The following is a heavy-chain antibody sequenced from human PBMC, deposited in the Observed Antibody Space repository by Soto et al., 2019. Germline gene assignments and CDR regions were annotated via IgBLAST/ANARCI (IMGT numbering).Heavy chain of an antibody. CDR1: GYSFTSYW. CDR3: ARRMFGGHYYDSSGYYFDAFDI. V-gene: IGHV5-51*01. Sequence: GESLKISCKGSGYSFTSYWIGWVRQMPGKGLEWMGIIYPGDSDTRYSPSFQGQVTISADKSISTAYLQWSSLKASDTAMYYCARRMFGGHYYDSSGYYFDAFDIWGQGTMVTVSS. CDR2: IYPGDSDT. D-gene: IGHD3-22*01. J-gene: IGHJ3*02.